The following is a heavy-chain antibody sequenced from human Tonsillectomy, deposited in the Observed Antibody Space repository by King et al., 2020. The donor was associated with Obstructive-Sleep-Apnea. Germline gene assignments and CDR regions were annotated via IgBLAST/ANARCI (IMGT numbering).Heavy chain of an antibody. D-gene: IGHD4-17*01. Sequence: VQLVESGGGLVQPGRSLRLSCAASGFTFDDYAMHWVRQAPGKGLEWVSGISWNSGSIGYADSVKGRFTISRDNAKNSLYLQMNSLRVEDTALYYCAKDTGHDYGDYGSGMDVWGQGTTVTVSS. V-gene: IGHV3-9*01. CDR1: GFTFDDYA. CDR3: AKDTGHDYGDYGSGMDV. J-gene: IGHJ6*02. CDR2: ISWNSGSI.